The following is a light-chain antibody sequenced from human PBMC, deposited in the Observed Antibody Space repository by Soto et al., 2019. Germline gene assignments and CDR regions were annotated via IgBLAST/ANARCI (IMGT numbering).Light chain of an antibody. V-gene: IGKV3-20*01. Sequence: EIVLTQSPGTLSLSPGERATLSCRASQSVSSSYLAWYQQKPGQAPRLLIYGASSRATGIPDRFSGSGSGTDFPLTISRLEPEDFAVYYFQQYGSSAITFGQGTRLEIK. CDR3: QQYGSSAIT. CDR2: GAS. CDR1: QSVSSSY. J-gene: IGKJ5*01.